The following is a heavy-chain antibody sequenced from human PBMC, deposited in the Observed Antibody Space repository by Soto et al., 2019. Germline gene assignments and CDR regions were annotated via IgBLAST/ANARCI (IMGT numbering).Heavy chain of an antibody. CDR3: AKGRGGSGSLTPRVDF. Sequence: EVQLLESGGGLVQPGGSLRLSCAASGFTFNKYAMTWVSQAPGKGREWVSAVSGGGDTTSYADSVKGRFTVSRDGSKNTLYLQMSSLRAEDTALYYCAKGRGGSGSLTPRVDFWGQGTLVTVSS. CDR1: GFTFNKYA. J-gene: IGHJ4*02. CDR2: VSGGGDTT. V-gene: IGHV3-23*01. D-gene: IGHD3-10*01.